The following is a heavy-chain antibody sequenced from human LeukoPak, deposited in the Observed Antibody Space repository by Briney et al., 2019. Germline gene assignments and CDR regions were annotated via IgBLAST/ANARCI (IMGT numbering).Heavy chain of an antibody. Sequence: GGSQRLSCAASGFTFSSYWMHWVRQAPGKGLVWVSRINTDGSSASYADSVKGRFTISRDNAKNTLYLQTNSLRAEDTAVYYCARVAVGAWDAFDIWGQGTMVTVSS. CDR3: ARVAVGAWDAFDI. J-gene: IGHJ3*02. CDR2: INTDGSSA. D-gene: IGHD1-26*01. V-gene: IGHV3-74*01. CDR1: GFTFSSYW.